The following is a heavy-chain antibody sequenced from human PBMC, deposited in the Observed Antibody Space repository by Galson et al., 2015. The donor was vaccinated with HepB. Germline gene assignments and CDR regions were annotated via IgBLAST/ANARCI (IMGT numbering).Heavy chain of an antibody. D-gene: IGHD4/OR15-4a*01. V-gene: IGHV3-23*01. CDR2: ISGSGGST. Sequence: SLRLSCAASGFTFSSYAMNWARQAPGKGLEWVSGISGSGGSTYYADSVKGRFTISRDNSKNTLYLQMNSLRAEDTAVYYCAKSDYGTYPYYFDYWGQGTLVTVSS. CDR1: GFTFSSYA. J-gene: IGHJ4*02. CDR3: AKSDYGTYPYYFDY.